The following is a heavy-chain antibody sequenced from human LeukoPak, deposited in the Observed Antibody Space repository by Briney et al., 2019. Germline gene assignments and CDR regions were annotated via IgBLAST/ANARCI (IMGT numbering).Heavy chain of an antibody. CDR2: IYYSGST. Sequence: PSETLSLTCTVSGDSISSYYWSWIRQPPGKGLEWIGYIYYSGSTNYNPSLKSRVTISVDTSKNQFSLKLSSVTAADTAVYYCARHEDVGYCSGGSCPYDYWGQGTLVTVSS. J-gene: IGHJ4*02. CDR1: GDSISSYY. CDR3: ARHEDVGYCSGGSCPYDY. V-gene: IGHV4-59*08. D-gene: IGHD2-15*01.